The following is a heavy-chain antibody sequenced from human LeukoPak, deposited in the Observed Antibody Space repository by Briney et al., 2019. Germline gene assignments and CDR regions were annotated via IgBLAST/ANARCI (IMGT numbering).Heavy chain of an antibody. V-gene: IGHV1-2*02. CDR3: ARDRSGSTGDYVHSDY. CDR1: GYTFTDYH. D-gene: IGHD4-17*01. CDR2: INPNSGGA. Sequence: GASVKVSCKASGYTFTDYHIYWVRQAPGQGLEWMGRINPNSGGANYAQRFQGRVTMTSDTSINTAYTEMSSLRSDDTAVYYCARDRSGSTGDYVHSDYWGQGTLLTVSS. J-gene: IGHJ4*02.